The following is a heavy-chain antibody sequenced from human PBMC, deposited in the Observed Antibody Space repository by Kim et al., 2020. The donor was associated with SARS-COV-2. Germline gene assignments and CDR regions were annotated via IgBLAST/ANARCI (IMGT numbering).Heavy chain of an antibody. J-gene: IGHJ4*02. CDR3: ARKYDYVWGSYRPSRRSWHFEY. V-gene: IGHV4-34*01. CDR2: INHNGST. CDR1: GGSFSGYY. Sequence: SETLSLTCAVYGGSFSGYYWSWIRQPPGKGLEWIGEINHNGSTNYNPSLKSRVTISVDTSKNQVSLKLSSVTAADTAVYYCARKYDYVWGSYRPSRRSWHFEYWGQGTLVTVPS. D-gene: IGHD3-16*02.